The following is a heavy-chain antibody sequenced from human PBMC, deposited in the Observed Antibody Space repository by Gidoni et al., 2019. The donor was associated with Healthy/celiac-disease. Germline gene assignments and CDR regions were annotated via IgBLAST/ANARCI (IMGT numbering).Heavy chain of an antibody. D-gene: IGHD5-18*01. J-gene: IGHJ4*02. CDR1: VGPFSSYA. CDR2: IIPIFGTA. Sequence: QVQLVKSGAEVKKPGSSVKVSCKASVGPFSSYAISWVRQAPGQGLEWMGGIIPIFGTANYAQKFQGRVTITADESTSTAYMELSSLRSEDTAVYYCARGYSYGFYYFDYWGQGTLVTVSS. CDR3: ARGYSYGFYYFDY. V-gene: IGHV1-69*01.